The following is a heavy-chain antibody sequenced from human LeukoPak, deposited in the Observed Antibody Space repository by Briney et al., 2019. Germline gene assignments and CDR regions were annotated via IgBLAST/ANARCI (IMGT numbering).Heavy chain of an antibody. CDR1: GFTFSTYS. D-gene: IGHD1-26*01. J-gene: IGHJ4*02. Sequence: GGSLRLSCAASGFTFSTYSMNWVRQAPGKGLEWVSSIATSSDYIYYAGSLKGRFTISRDNAKNSLYLHMNSLRPDDTAVYYCAKPPEVGATVGYFDYWGQGTLVTVSS. CDR2: IATSSDYI. CDR3: AKPPEVGATVGYFDY. V-gene: IGHV3-21*06.